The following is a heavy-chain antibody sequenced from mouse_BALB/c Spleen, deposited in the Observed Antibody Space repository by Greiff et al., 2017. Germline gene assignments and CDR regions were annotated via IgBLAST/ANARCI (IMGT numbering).Heavy chain of an antibody. CDR1: GFTFSSFG. D-gene: IGHD1-2*01. CDR3: ARGRPYYFDY. Sequence: EVMLVESGGGLVQPGGSRKLSCAASGFTFSSFGMHWVRQAPEKGLEWVAYISSGSSTIYYADTVKGRFTISRDNPKNTLFLQMTSLRSEDTAMYYCARGRPYYFDYWGQGTTLTVSS. V-gene: IGHV5-17*02. J-gene: IGHJ2*01. CDR2: ISSGSSTI.